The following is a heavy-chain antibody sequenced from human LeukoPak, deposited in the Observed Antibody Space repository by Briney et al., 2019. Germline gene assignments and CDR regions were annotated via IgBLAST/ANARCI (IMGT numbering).Heavy chain of an antibody. J-gene: IGHJ4*02. V-gene: IGHV4-59*06. D-gene: IGHD3-10*01. CDR1: GGSISSYY. CDR2: IYYSGST. Sequence: PSETLSLTCTVSGGSISSYYWSWIRQPPGQGLEWIGYIYYSGSTYYNPSLRSRVTISMDTSKNQFSLELNSVTAADTAVYYCARDPYYYGSGSYSPPKDYWGQGTLVTVSS. CDR3: ARDPYYYGSGSYSPPKDY.